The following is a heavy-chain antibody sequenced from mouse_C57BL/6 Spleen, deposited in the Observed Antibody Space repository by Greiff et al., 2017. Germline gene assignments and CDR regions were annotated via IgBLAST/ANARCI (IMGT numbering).Heavy chain of an antibody. J-gene: IGHJ4*01. D-gene: IGHD1-1*01. Sequence: QVQLQQSGAELVRPGASVKLSCKASGYTFTDYYINWVKQRPGQGLEWIARIYPGSGNTYYNEKFKGKATLTAEKSSSTAYMQLSSLTSEDSAVYFCASPYFGSSYRDAMDYWGQGTSVTVSS. CDR3: ASPYFGSSYRDAMDY. CDR1: GYTFTDYY. V-gene: IGHV1-76*01. CDR2: IYPGSGNT.